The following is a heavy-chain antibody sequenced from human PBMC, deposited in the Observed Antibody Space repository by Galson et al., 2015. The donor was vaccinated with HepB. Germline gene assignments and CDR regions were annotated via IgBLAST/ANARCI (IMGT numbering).Heavy chain of an antibody. J-gene: IGHJ4*02. CDR2: ISGSGGST. CDR1: ELTFSSYA. D-gene: IGHD3-22*01. CDR3: AKLQYYYDSSGSPDY. Sequence: SLRLSCAASELTFSSYAMSWVRQAPGKGLEWVSAISGSGGSTHYADSVKGRFTISRDNSKSTLSLQMNSLRAEDTAVYYCAKLQYYYDSSGSPDYWGQGTLVTAS. V-gene: IGHV3-23*01.